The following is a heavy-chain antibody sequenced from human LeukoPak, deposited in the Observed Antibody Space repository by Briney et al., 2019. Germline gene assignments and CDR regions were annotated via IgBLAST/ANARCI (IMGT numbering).Heavy chain of an antibody. CDR3: ARMPPDTLTGPLNAFDI. D-gene: IGHD3-9*01. V-gene: IGHV1-69*01. Sequence: SVKVSCKASGGTFSSYAISWVRQAPGQGLEWMGGIIPIFGTANYAQKFQGRVTITADESTSTAYMELSSLRSEDTAVYYCARMPPDTLTGPLNAFDIWGQGTMVTVSS. CDR2: IIPIFGTA. CDR1: GGTFSSYA. J-gene: IGHJ3*02.